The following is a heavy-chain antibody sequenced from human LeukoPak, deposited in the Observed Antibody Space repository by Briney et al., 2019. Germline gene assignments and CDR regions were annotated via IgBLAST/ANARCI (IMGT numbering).Heavy chain of an antibody. CDR3: ARDQTYYVSSGYYYVTYFQH. CDR2: ISTGGST. D-gene: IGHD3-22*01. CDR1: GASISSSY. V-gene: IGHV4-4*07. Sequence: PSETLSLTCTVSGASISSSYCTWIRQPAGEGLECIGRISTGGSTTYNPSFKSRVTMSVDMSKNQFSLNLTSVTAADTAVYYCARDQTYYVSSGYYYVTYFQHWGQGILVTVSS. J-gene: IGHJ1*01.